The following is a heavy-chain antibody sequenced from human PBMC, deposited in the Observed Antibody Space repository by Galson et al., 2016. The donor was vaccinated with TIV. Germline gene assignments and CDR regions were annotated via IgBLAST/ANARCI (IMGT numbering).Heavy chain of an antibody. Sequence: SVKVSCKASGDSFSSHTISWLRQAPGQGLEWMGRTIPMINIANYPQKFQGRVTITADKSTSTAYMELTSLTSDDTAVYYCARAAGHFASGGYPAYWGQGTLGTVSS. V-gene: IGHV1-69*02. CDR1: GDSFSSHT. J-gene: IGHJ4*02. CDR2: TIPMINIA. CDR3: ARAAGHFASGGYPAY. D-gene: IGHD1-26*01.